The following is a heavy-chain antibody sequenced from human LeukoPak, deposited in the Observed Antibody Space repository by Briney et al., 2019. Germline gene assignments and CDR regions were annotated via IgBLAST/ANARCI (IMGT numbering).Heavy chain of an antibody. CDR3: ARDVYYDSSAIDY. V-gene: IGHV4-30-4*08. J-gene: IGHJ4*02. Sequence: SQTLSLTCSVSGGPISSGDSYWSWIRQPPGKGLEWIGYIYYSGSTYYNPSLKSRVTISVDTSKNQFSLKLSSVTAADTAVYYCARDVYYDSSAIDYWGQGTLVTVSS. CDR2: IYYSGST. D-gene: IGHD3-22*01. CDR1: GGPISSGDSY.